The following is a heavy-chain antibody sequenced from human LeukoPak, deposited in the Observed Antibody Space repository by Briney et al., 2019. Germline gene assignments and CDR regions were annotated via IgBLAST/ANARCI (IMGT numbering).Heavy chain of an antibody. CDR2: ISYDGSNN. J-gene: IGHJ3*02. CDR3: AKAVGDNRAVAGDNAFDI. Sequence: PGGSLRLSCAASGFTFSSYGMHWRRQAPGKGLEWVAVISYDGSNNYYASSVKGRLTISRDNSKTPLYLQMTSLRAEDTAVYYCAKAVGDNRAVAGDNAFDIWGQGTMVTVSS. V-gene: IGHV3-30*18. D-gene: IGHD6-19*01. CDR1: GFTFSSYG.